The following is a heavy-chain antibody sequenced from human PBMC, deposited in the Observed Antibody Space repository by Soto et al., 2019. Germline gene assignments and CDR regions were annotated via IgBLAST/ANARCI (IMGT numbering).Heavy chain of an antibody. CDR2: IYTDDST. J-gene: IGHJ4*02. V-gene: IGHV3-53*01. Sequence: EVQLVESGGDLIQPGGSLRLSCAASGFTVSSNYMSWVRQAAGKGPEWVSVIYTDDSTYYADSVKGRFTISRDNSKNTLHLQMYSLRAEDTAVYYCSTGYTYASAPRNWGQGTLVTVSS. CDR1: GFTVSSNY. D-gene: IGHD5-18*01. CDR3: STGYTYASAPRN.